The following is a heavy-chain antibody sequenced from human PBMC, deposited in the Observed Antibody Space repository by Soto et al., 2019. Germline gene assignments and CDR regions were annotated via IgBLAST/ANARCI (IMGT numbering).Heavy chain of an antibody. CDR1: GFTFSSYW. Sequence: GGSLRLSCAASGFTFSSYWMHWVRQAPGKGLVWVSRINSDGSSTSYADSVKGRFTISRDNAKNTLYLQMNSLRAEDTAVYYCANGVSYVEDAFDIWGQGTMVTVSS. V-gene: IGHV3-74*01. D-gene: IGHD1-26*01. CDR3: ANGVSYVEDAFDI. CDR2: INSDGSST. J-gene: IGHJ3*02.